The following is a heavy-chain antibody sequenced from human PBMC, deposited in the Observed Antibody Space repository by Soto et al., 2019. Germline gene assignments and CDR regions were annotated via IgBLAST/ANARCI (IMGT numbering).Heavy chain of an antibody. Sequence: QVQLVQSGAEVKKPGSSVKVSCKASGGTFSSYAISWVRQAPGQGLEWMGGIIPIFGTANYAQKFQGRVTITADKSTSSAYMELRSLRCADTAAYYCAAVEAGVVVPAALPSYYYGMDVWGQGTTVTVSS. D-gene: IGHD2-2*01. CDR2: IIPIFGTA. CDR3: AAVEAGVVVPAALPSYYYGMDV. J-gene: IGHJ6*02. CDR1: GGTFSSYA. V-gene: IGHV1-69*06.